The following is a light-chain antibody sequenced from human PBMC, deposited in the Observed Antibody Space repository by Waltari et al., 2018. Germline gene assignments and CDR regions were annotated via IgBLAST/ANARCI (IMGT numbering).Light chain of an antibody. V-gene: IGKV4-1*01. J-gene: IGKJ2*01. Sequence: IVLTQSPASLPVSLGERAPINCKSSRSIFYSPNKNNYLAWYQPKPEQPPKLLIYWASTRQSGVPDRISGSGSGTDFTLTISSLQAEDVAVYYCQQYFSTPYNFGQGTKLEIK. CDR3: QQYFSTPYN. CDR2: WAS. CDR1: RSIFYSPNKNNY.